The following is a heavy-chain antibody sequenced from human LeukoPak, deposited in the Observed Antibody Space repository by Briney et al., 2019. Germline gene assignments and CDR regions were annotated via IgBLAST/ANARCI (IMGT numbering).Heavy chain of an antibody. CDR2: ISYDGSNK. D-gene: IGHD5-24*01. CDR1: GFTFSSYA. CDR3: ARGRDGYNFRSWFDP. V-gene: IGHV3-30*04. J-gene: IGHJ5*02. Sequence: TGGSLRLSCAASGFTFSSYAMHWVRQAPGKGLEWVAVISYDGSNKYYADSVKGRFTISRDNSKNTLYLQMNSLRAEDTAVYYCARGRDGYNFRSWFDPWGQGTLVTVSS.